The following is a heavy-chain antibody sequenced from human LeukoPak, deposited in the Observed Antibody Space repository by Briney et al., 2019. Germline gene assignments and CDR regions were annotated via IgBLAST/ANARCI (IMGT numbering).Heavy chain of an antibody. CDR3: ARVSGYYGSGSYFAMSYYYYYMDV. CDR2: INHSGST. CDR1: GGSFSGYY. J-gene: IGHJ6*03. D-gene: IGHD3-10*01. Sequence: SETLSLTCAVYGGSFSGYYWSWIRQPPGKGLEWIGEINHSGSTNYNPSLKSRVTISVDTSKNQFSLKLSSVTAADTAVYYCARVSGYYGSGSYFAMSYYYYYMDVWGKGTTVTISS. V-gene: IGHV4-34*01.